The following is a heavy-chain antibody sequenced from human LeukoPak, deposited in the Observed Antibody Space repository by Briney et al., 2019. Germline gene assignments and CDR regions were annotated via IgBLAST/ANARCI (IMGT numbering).Heavy chain of an antibody. CDR3: ASLSTTVVTPTFDY. D-gene: IGHD4-23*01. V-gene: IGHV3-30-3*01. CDR1: GFTFSSYA. Sequence: GGSLRLSCAASGFTFSSYAMHWVRQAPGKGLEWVAVISYDGSNKYYADSVKDRLTISRDNSKNTLYLQMNSLRAEDTAVYYCASLSTTVVTPTFDYWGQGTLVTVSS. CDR2: ISYDGSNK. J-gene: IGHJ4*02.